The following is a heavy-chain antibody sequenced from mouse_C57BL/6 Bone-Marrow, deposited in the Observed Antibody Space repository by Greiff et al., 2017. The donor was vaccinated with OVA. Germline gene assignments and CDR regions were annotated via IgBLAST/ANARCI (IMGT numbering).Heavy chain of an antibody. CDR2: ISNGGGST. J-gene: IGHJ1*03. Sequence: EVKLMESGGGLVQPGGSLKLSCAASGFTFSDYYMYWVRQTPEKRLEWVAYISNGGGSTYYPDTVKGRFTISRDNAKNTLYLQMSRLKSEDTAMYYCARPTMVTRWYFDVWGTGTTVTVAS. V-gene: IGHV5-12*01. CDR3: ARPTMVTRWYFDV. CDR1: GFTFSDYY. D-gene: IGHD2-1*01.